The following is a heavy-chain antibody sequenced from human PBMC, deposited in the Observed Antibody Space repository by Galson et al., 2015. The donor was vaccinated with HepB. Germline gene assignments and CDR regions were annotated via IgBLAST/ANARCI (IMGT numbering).Heavy chain of an antibody. D-gene: IGHD2-2*01. V-gene: IGHV3-49*03. Sequence: SLRLSCAASGFTFGDYAMSWFRQAPGKGLEWVGFIRSKAYGGTTEYAASVKGRFTISRDDSKSIAYLQMNSLKTEDTAVYYCTRGDCSSTSCFDAFDIWGQGTMVTVSS. CDR3: TRGDCSSTSCFDAFDI. CDR1: GFTFGDYA. CDR2: IRSKAYGGTT. J-gene: IGHJ3*02.